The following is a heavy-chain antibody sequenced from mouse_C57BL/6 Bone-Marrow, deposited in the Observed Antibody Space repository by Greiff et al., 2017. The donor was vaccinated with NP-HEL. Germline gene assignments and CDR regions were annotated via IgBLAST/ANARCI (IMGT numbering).Heavy chain of an antibody. Sequence: VQLQQSGAELVKPGASVKLSCKASGYTFTSYWMHWVKQRPGQGLEWIGMIHPNSGSTNYNEKFKSKATLTVDKSSSTAYMQLSSLTSEDSAVYYCARYADYDGAWFAYWGQGTLVTVSA. V-gene: IGHV1-64*01. CDR3: ARYADYDGAWFAY. D-gene: IGHD2-4*01. J-gene: IGHJ3*01. CDR2: IHPNSGST. CDR1: GYTFTSYW.